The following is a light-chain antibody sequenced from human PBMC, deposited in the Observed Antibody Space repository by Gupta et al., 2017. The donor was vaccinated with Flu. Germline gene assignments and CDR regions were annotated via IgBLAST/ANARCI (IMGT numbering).Light chain of an antibody. V-gene: IGKV4-1*01. CDR1: QSGLYSSNNKNY. CDR3: QQYDSTPQWT. CDR2: WAS. Sequence: DIVMTQSPDSLAVSLGERATINCKSSQSGLYSSNNKNYLAWYQQKPGQPPKLLIYWASTRESGVPDRFSGSGSGKDFTLTISSLQAEDVAVYYCQQYDSTPQWTFGQGTKVEIK. J-gene: IGKJ1*01.